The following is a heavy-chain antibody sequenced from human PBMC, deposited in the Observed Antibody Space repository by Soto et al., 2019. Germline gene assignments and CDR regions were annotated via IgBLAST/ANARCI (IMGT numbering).Heavy chain of an antibody. CDR2: INPSGGST. Sequence: GASVKVSCKASGYTFTSYYMHWVRQAPGQGLEWMGIINPSGGSTSYAQKFQGRVTMTRDTSTSTVYMELSSLRSEDTAVYYCARDNGGPYDGYCSGGSCYQSSHYYYYGMDVWGQGTTLTVSS. CDR3: ARDNGGPYDGYCSGGSCYQSSHYYYYGMDV. D-gene: IGHD2-15*01. J-gene: IGHJ6*02. CDR1: GYTFTSYY. V-gene: IGHV1-46*01.